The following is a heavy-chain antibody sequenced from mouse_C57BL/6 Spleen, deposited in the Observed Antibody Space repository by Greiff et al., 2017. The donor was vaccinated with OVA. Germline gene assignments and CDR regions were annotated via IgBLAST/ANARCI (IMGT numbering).Heavy chain of an antibody. D-gene: IGHD2-1*01. Sequence: QVQLQQPGAELVRPGSSVKLSCKASGYTFTSYWMDWVKQRPGQGLEWIGNIYPSDSEPHYNQKFKDKATLTVDKSSSTADMQLSSLTSEDSAVYYCARNYGNPYYYAMDYWGQGTSVTVSS. CDR1: GYTFTSYW. CDR2: IYPSDSEP. CDR3: ARNYGNPYYYAMDY. J-gene: IGHJ4*01. V-gene: IGHV1-61*01.